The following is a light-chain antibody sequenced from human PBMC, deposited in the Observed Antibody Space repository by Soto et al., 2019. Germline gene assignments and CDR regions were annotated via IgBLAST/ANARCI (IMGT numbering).Light chain of an antibody. CDR3: QKYGSSPIT. CDR1: QSVSSSY. V-gene: IGKV3-20*01. CDR2: GES. J-gene: IGKJ4*01. Sequence: DIVLTQSPGTLSWSPGESATLSCRATQSVSSSYLAWYQQKPGQPPRILIYGESSRATGIPDRFSGSGSGTDLTLTISRLEPEDFAVYYCQKYGSSPITCGGGTKVDIK.